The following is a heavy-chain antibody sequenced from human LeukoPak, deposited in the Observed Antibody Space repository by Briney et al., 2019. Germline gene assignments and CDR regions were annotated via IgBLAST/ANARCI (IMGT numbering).Heavy chain of an antibody. Sequence: GGSLRLSCAASGFTFSSYSMNWVRQAPGKGLEWVSYISSSSSTIYYADSVKGRFTISRDNAKNSLYLQMNSLRAEDTAVYYCARSAPHYDFWSGSPYTPYYFDYWGQGTLVTVSS. J-gene: IGHJ4*02. CDR3: ARSAPHYDFWSGSPYTPYYFDY. D-gene: IGHD3-3*01. CDR2: ISSSSSTI. V-gene: IGHV3-48*01. CDR1: GFTFSSYS.